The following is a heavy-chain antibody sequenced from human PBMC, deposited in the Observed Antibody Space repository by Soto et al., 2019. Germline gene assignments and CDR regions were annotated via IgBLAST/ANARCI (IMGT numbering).Heavy chain of an antibody. D-gene: IGHD3-9*01. CDR3: ASQTVGVYTGYDY. CDR1: GGSISSGGYY. Sequence: PSETLSLTCTVSGGSISSGGYYWSWIRQHPGKGLEWIGYIYYSGSTYYNPSLKSRVTISVDTSKNQFSLKLSSVTAEDTAVYYCASQTVGVYTGYDYWGQGTLVTVSS. CDR2: IYYSGST. J-gene: IGHJ4*02. V-gene: IGHV4-31*03.